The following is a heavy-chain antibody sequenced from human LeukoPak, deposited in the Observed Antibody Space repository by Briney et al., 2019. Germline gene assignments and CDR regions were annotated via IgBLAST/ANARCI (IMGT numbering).Heavy chain of an antibody. Sequence: PGGSLRLSCAASGFTLSSYAMSWVRQAPGKGLEWVSAISDSGNTYHADSVKGRFTIFRDNAKNTLYLQMNSLRAEDTAVYYCARGLTKTAMVTYLDYWGQGTLVTVSS. CDR1: GFTLSSYA. D-gene: IGHD5-18*01. V-gene: IGHV3-23*01. CDR2: ISDSGNT. CDR3: ARGLTKTAMVTYLDY. J-gene: IGHJ4*02.